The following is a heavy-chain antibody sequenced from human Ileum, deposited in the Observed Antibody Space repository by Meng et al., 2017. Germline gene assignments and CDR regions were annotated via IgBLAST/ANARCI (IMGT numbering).Heavy chain of an antibody. Sequence: QELSSRLGKPSGTLALNCACSGACISSCDWWNWVPHAPGKGLEWIGQIFHGGTTNYNPSLKNRATLLMDKSKNQFSPQLTSVTAADTAVFYCARGIGDIRVGFDYWGQGILVTVSS. V-gene: IGHV4-4*02. CDR2: IFHGGTT. CDR3: ARGIGDIRVGFDY. D-gene: IGHD5-12*01. J-gene: IGHJ4*02. CDR1: GACISSCDW.